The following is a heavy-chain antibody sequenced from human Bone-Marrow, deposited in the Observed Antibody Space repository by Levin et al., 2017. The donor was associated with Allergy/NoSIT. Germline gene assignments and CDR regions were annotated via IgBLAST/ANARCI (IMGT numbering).Heavy chain of an antibody. CDR1: EYTFTGYY. CDR2: INPDSGGT. V-gene: IGHV1-2*02. CDR3: ARASVAGTFHYFMDV. J-gene: IGHJ6*03. Sequence: VASVKVSCKASEYTFTGYYMYWVRQAPGQGLEWMGWINPDSGGTNYAQKFQGRVTMTRDTSISTAHMELSRLRSDDTAVYYCARASVAGTFHYFMDVWGKGTTVTVSS. D-gene: IGHD6-19*01.